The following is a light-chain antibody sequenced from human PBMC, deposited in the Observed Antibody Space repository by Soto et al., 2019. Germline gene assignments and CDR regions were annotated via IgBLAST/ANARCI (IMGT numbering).Light chain of an antibody. CDR2: DAS. V-gene: IGKV3-11*01. J-gene: IGKJ4*01. Sequence: DIVLTQSPGTVSLSPGERASLSCRANQNVDTFLAWYQQKPGQPPRLLMYDASRRITGVAARFSGSGSGTDFTLTITSLEPEDVAGYCCQQRYNGPVTFGAGTRVEI. CDR3: QQRYNGPVT. CDR1: QNVDTF.